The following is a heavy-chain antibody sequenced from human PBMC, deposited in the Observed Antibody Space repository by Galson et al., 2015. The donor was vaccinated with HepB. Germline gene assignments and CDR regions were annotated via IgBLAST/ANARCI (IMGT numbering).Heavy chain of an antibody. V-gene: IGHV1-69*06. CDR2: IMPIFGTP. Sequence: SVKVSCKASGATFNTYAFAWVRQAPGQGLEWMGAIMPIFGTPIYTASLQGRVTITADKSTSTLEVCNLRSEDTAGHYCGSFASDIWGQGTMATVSS. CDR1: GATFNTYA. D-gene: IGHD2-15*01. J-gene: IGHJ3*02. CDR3: GSFASDI.